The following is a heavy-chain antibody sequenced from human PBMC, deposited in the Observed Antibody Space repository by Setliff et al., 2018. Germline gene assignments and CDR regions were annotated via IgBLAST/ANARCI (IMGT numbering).Heavy chain of an antibody. CDR2: ISGSGGST. D-gene: IGHD2-15*01. CDR3: ARVRDCSGGICHRGFHHYMDV. CDR1: GFTFSSYA. J-gene: IGHJ6*03. Sequence: GGSLRLSCAASGFTFSSYAMTWVRQAPGKGLEWVSVISGSGGSTYYADSVKGRFTISRDNSKNTLYLQMNSLRSEDTAVYYCARVRDCSGGICHRGFHHYMDVWGKGTTVTV. V-gene: IGHV3-23*01.